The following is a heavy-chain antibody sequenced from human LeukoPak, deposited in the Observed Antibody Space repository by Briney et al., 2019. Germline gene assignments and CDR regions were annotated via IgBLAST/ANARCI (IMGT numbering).Heavy chain of an antibody. CDR1: GYTFTGYY. D-gene: IGHD3-16*02. CDR3: ARDRIMITFGGVIVSIWRGFARERAFDI. Sequence: GASVKVSCKASGYTFTGYYMHWVRQAPGQGLEWMGWINPNSGGTNYAQKFQGRVTMTRDTSISTAYMELSRLRSDDTAVYYCARDRIMITFGGVIVSIWRGFARERAFDIWGQGTMVTVSS. J-gene: IGHJ3*02. CDR2: INPNSGGT. V-gene: IGHV1-2*02.